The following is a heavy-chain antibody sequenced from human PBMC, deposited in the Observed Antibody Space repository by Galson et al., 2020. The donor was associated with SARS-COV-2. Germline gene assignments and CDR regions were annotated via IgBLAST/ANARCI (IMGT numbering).Heavy chain of an antibody. CDR1: GFTFSSYA. D-gene: IGHD3-10*01. V-gene: IGHV3-30-3*01. J-gene: IGHJ4*02. Sequence: GESLKISCAASGFTFSSYAMHWVRQAPGKGLEWVAVISNDGSNRYYAASVKGRFTISSDNSKNTLLHQMNSLRVEDTAVYYCSRGPRFGELLSPFDSWGQGTLVTVSS. CDR3: SRGPRFGELLSPFDS. CDR2: ISNDGSNR.